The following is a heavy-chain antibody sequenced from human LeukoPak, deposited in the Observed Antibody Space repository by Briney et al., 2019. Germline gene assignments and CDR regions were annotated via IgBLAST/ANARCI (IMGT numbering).Heavy chain of an antibody. CDR2: MLYDGSNK. J-gene: IGHJ4*02. Sequence: GGSLRLSCAASGFIFSNYAMHWVRQAPGEGLEWVAVMLYDGSNKYYADSVKGRFTISRDNSKNTLFLQMNTLRADDTALYYCGRDAVQPHDGSFVDYWGQGTLVTVSS. D-gene: IGHD1-26*01. V-gene: IGHV3-30-3*01. CDR3: GRDAVQPHDGSFVDY. CDR1: GFIFSNYA.